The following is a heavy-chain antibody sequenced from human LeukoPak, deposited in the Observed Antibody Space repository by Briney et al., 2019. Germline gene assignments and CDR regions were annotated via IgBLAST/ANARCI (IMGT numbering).Heavy chain of an antibody. CDR1: GFTVSAKY. J-gene: IGHJ5*01. CDR2: IYSDGGT. CDR3: ARDGGFGGPGGDNWFDS. D-gene: IGHD3-16*01. Sequence: GGSLRLSCAASGFTVSAKYMSWVRQGPGKGLDWISSIYSDGGTNYADSVKGRFTISRGNSKNTLYLQMNSLRPEDTAVYYCARDGGFGGPGGDNWFDSWGQGALVTVSS. V-gene: IGHV3-66*02.